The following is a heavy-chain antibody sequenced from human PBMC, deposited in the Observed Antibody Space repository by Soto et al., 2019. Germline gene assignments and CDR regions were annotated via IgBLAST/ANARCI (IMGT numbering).Heavy chain of an antibody. CDR3: ATGLRNYDYVWGSHRN. V-gene: IGHV1-58*02. CDR1: GFTFTSST. D-gene: IGHD3-16*01. J-gene: IGHJ4*02. Sequence: SVKVSCKASGFTFTSSTMQWVRQARGQRLEWRGWIVVGSGNTNYAQKFQERVTITRDMSTSTAYMELSSLRSEDTAVYYCATGLRNYDYVWGSHRNWGQGTLVTVSS. CDR2: IVVGSGNT.